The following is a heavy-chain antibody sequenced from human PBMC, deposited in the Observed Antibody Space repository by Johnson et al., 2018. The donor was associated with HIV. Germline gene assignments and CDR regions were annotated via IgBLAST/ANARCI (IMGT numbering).Heavy chain of an antibody. D-gene: IGHD6-13*01. CDR1: QFTFSSYA. J-gene: IGHJ3*02. CDR2: ISWNSGSI. Sequence: VQLVESGGGLAKPAWSPRLSCAASQFTFSSYAMHWVRQAPGKGLEWVSGISWNSGSIGYADSVKGRFTISRDNAKNSLYLQMNSLRAEDTALYYCAKDRKGSSSWLRSGVAFDIWGQGTMVTVSS. V-gene: IGHV3-9*01. CDR3: AKDRKGSSSWLRSGVAFDI.